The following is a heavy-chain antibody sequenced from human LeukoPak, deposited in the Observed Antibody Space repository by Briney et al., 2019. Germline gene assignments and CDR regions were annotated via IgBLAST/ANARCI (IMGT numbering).Heavy chain of an antibody. CDR3: AKDLALAGTGGGFDV. CDR1: GFTFTTYA. J-gene: IGHJ3*01. CDR2: ISADDKA. V-gene: IGHV3-23*01. Sequence: GGSLRLSCAASGFTFTTYAINWVRQAPGKGLEWVSGISADDKAYYADSVKGRFTISRDNSKNPVSLQMSSLRAEDTALYYCAKDLALAGTGGGFDVWGQGTRVAVSS. D-gene: IGHD6-19*01.